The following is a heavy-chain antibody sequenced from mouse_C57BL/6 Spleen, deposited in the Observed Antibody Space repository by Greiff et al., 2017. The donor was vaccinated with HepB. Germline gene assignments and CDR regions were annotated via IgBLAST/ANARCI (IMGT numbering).Heavy chain of an antibody. D-gene: IGHD3-2*02. V-gene: IGHV5-9-1*02. Sequence: EVQLVESGEGLVKPGGSLKLSCAASGFTFSSYAMSWVRQTPAKRLEWVAYISSGGDYIYYADTVKGTFTISRDNARNTLYLQMSSLKSENTAMYYCTREKFAGSLTSSGYFDYWGQGTTLTVSS. CDR1: GFTFSSYA. J-gene: IGHJ2*01. CDR3: TREKFAGSLTSSGYFDY. CDR2: ISSGGDYI.